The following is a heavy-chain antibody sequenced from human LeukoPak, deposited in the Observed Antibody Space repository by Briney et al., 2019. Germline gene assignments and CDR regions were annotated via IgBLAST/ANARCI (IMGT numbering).Heavy chain of an antibody. Sequence: GASVKVSCKASGYTFTSYGISWVRQAPGQGREWMGWISACNGNTNYAQKLQGRVTMTTDTSTSTAYMELRSLRSDDTAVYYCARPYYDSSAPPYDYWGQGTLVTVSS. V-gene: IGHV1-18*01. J-gene: IGHJ4*02. CDR1: GYTFTSYG. CDR2: ISACNGNT. D-gene: IGHD3-22*01. CDR3: ARPYYDSSAPPYDY.